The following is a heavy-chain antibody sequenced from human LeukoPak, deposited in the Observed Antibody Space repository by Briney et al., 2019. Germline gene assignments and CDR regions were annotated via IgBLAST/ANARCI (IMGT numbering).Heavy chain of an antibody. CDR3: ARLRAKHYDILTGYFGIYYFDY. D-gene: IGHD3-9*01. Sequence: SETLSLTCTVSGGSISTSNYYWGWIRQPPGKGLEWIGNIFYSGSTYYNPSLKSRVTIYVDTSKNQFSLKLSSVTAADTAVFYCARLRAKHYDILTGYFGIYYFDYWGQGTLVTVSS. V-gene: IGHV4-39*01. CDR2: IFYSGST. CDR1: GGSISTSNYY. J-gene: IGHJ4*02.